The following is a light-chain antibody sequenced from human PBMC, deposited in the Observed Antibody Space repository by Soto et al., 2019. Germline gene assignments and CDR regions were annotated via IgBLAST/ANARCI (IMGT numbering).Light chain of an antibody. CDR2: AAS. CDR1: QSISSY. J-gene: IGKJ1*01. V-gene: IGKV1-39*01. CDR3: QQSYSTPLT. Sequence: DIQMTQSPSSLSASVGDRVTITCRASQSISSYLNWYQQKPGKAPKLLIYAASSLQSGDPSRFSGSGSETHLPRTISSLQPEDVATYYCQQSYSTPLTVGQGTKVEIK.